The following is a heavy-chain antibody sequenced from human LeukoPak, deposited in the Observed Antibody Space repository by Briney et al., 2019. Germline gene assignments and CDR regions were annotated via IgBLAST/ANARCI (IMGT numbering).Heavy chain of an antibody. CDR2: IGGAGDTT. V-gene: IGHV3-23*01. D-gene: IGHD1-1*01. CDR3: AKGFVAGTENYLDS. CDR1: GLTFNTYA. J-gene: IGHJ4*02. Sequence: PGGSLRLSCAASGLTFNTYAMNWFRQGPAKGLEWVSSIGGAGDTTDYADSVEGRFTISRDNSKNTVFLEMNSLRAEDTGVYYCAKGFVAGTENYLDSWGQGTLVSVSS.